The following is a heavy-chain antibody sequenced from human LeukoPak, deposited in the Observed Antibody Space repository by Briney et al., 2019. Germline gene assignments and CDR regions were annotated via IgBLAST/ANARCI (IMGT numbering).Heavy chain of an antibody. CDR1: VGTFSIYA. J-gene: IGHJ4*02. Sequence: GASVTVSYTASVGTFSIYAISWVRQAPGQGVEWMGRIIPILGIANYAQKFQGRVTITADKSTSTAYMELSSLRSEDTAVYYCARDRAGSGSDYWGQGTLVTVSS. D-gene: IGHD6-19*01. CDR2: IIPILGIA. CDR3: ARDRAGSGSDY. V-gene: IGHV1-69*04.